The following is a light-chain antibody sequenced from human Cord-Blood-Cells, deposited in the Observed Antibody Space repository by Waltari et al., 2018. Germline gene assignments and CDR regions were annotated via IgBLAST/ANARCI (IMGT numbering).Light chain of an antibody. Sequence: QSALTQPASVSGSPGQSIPISCTGTSSDVGGYNYVLWYQQHPGKAPKLMIYEVSNRPSGVSNRFSGSKSGNTASLTISGLQAEDEADYYCSSYTSSSTRVFGTGTKVTVL. CDR2: EVS. J-gene: IGLJ1*01. V-gene: IGLV2-14*01. CDR1: SSDVGGYNY. CDR3: SSYTSSSTRV.